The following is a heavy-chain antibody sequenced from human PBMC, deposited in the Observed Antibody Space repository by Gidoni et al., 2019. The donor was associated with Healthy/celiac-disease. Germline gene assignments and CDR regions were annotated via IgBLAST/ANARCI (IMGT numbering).Heavy chain of an antibody. CDR1: GFTCSNAW. V-gene: IGHV3-15*01. D-gene: IGHD3-3*01. CDR2: IKSKTDGGTT. J-gene: IGHJ4*02. CDR3: TTILVYYDFWSGYAFDY. Sequence: EVQLVESGGGLVKPGGSLRLSCAASGFTCSNAWMSWVRQAPGKGLEWVGRIKSKTDGGTTDYAAPVKGRFTISRDDSKNTLYLQMNSLKTEDTAVYYCTTILVYYDFWSGYAFDYWGQGTLVTVSS.